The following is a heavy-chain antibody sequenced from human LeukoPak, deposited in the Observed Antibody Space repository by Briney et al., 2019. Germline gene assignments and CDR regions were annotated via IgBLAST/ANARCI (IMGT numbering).Heavy chain of an antibody. Sequence: PSETLSLTCTVSGGSISSSSYYWGWIRQPPGEGLEWIGSIYYSGSTYYNPSLKSRVTISVDTSKNQFSLKLSSVTAADTVVYYCARERTYSGSYSDYWGQGTLVTVSS. J-gene: IGHJ4*02. CDR1: GGSISSSSYY. CDR3: ARERTYSGSYSDY. D-gene: IGHD1-26*01. V-gene: IGHV4-39*07. CDR2: IYYSGST.